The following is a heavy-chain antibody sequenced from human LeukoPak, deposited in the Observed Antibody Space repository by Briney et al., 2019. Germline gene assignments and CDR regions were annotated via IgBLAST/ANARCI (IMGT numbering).Heavy chain of an antibody. CDR2: ISHTGIT. CDR1: GGSISTSSYY. CDR3: VRFRSAADHPDS. Sequence: SETLSLTCTVSGGSISTSSYYWSWIRQPPGKGLEWIGYISHTGITNYNPSLESRVIISADTSRNQFSLKLTSMTAADTAVYYCVRFRSAADHPDSWGQGTPVTVSS. V-gene: IGHV4-61*01. D-gene: IGHD1-14*01. J-gene: IGHJ4*02.